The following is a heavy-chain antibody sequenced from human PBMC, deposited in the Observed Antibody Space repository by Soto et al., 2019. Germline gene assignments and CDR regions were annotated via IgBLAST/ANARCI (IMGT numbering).Heavy chain of an antibody. CDR1: GGSVSSGVYY. V-gene: IGHV4-61*08. CDR3: ARDDSGFSGSHYIDYFNY. D-gene: IGHD1-26*01. J-gene: IGHJ4*02. CDR2: IYYSGST. Sequence: PSETLSLTCTVSGGSVSSGVYYWSWIRQPPGKGLEWIGYIYYSGSTNNNPSLKSRVTISVDTSKNQFSLKLSSVTAADTAVYYCARDDSGFSGSHYIDYFNYWGQGALVTVSS.